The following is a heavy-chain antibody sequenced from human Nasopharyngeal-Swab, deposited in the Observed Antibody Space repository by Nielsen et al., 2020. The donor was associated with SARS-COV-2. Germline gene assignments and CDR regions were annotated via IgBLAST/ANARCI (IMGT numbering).Heavy chain of an antibody. D-gene: IGHD1-26*01. V-gene: IGHV3-7*01. CDR1: GFTFSTYW. J-gene: IGHJ4*02. CDR3: ARVARRGFDY. CDR2: IKEDGSEK. Sequence: GGSLRLSCAASGFTFSTYWMSWVRQAPGKGLEWVANIKEDGSEKYYVDSVKGRFTISRDNAKNSLYLQMNSLRAEDTAVYYYARVARRGFDYWGQGTLVTVSS.